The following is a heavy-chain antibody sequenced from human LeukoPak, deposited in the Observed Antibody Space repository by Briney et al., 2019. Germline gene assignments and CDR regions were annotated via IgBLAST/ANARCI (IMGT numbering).Heavy chain of an antibody. CDR2: ISYDGSNK. J-gene: IGHJ4*02. D-gene: IGHD3-22*01. V-gene: IGHV3-30-3*01. CDR1: GFTFSSYA. Sequence: RGSLRLSCAASGFTFSSYAMHWVRQAPGKGLEWVAVISYDGSNKYYADSVKGRFTISSDNSKNTLYLQMNSLRAEDTAVYYCAREYYYDSSGPFDYWGQGTLVTVSS. CDR3: AREYYYDSSGPFDY.